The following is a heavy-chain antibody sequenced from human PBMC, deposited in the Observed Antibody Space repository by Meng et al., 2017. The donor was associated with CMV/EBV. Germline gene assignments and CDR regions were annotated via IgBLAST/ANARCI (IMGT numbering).Heavy chain of an antibody. J-gene: IGHJ3*02. D-gene: IGHD2-2*01. Sequence: SETLSLTCTVSGGSVSSGSYYWSWIRQPPGKGLEWIGYIYYSGSTNYNPSLKSRVTISVDTSKNQFSLKLSSVTAEDTAVYYCATPVVPAATRSDAFDIWGQGTMVTVSS. CDR2: IYYSGST. CDR1: GGSVSSGSYY. CDR3: ATPVVPAATRSDAFDI. V-gene: IGHV4-61*01.